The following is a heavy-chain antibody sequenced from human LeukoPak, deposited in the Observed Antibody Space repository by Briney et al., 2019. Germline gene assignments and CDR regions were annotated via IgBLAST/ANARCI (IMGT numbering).Heavy chain of an antibody. D-gene: IGHD3-10*01. CDR1: GGSISSYY. CDR2: IYYSGST. CDR3: ARHLGSMVRGSHFDY. Sequence: SETLSLTCTVSGGSISSYYWSWIRQPPGKGLEWIGYIYYSGSTNYNPSLKSRVTISVDTSKNQFSLKLSSVTAADTAVYYCARHLGSMVRGSHFDYWGQGTLVTASS. V-gene: IGHV4-59*08. J-gene: IGHJ4*02.